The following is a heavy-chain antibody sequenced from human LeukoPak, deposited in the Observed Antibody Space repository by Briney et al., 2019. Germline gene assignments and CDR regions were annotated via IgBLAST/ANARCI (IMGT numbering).Heavy chain of an antibody. D-gene: IGHD3-10*01. V-gene: IGHV4-34*01. Sequence: SETLSLTCAVYGGSFSGYYWSWIRQPPGKGLEWIGEINHSGSTNYNPSLKSRVTISVDTSKNQFSLKLSSVTAAGTAVYYCARDPSRVQGVGFDYWGQGTLVTVSS. J-gene: IGHJ4*02. CDR2: INHSGST. CDR3: ARDPSRVQGVGFDY. CDR1: GGSFSGYY.